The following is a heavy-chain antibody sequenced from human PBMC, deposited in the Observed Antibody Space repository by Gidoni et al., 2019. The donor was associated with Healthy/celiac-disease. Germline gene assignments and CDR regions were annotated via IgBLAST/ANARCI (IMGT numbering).Heavy chain of an antibody. J-gene: IGHJ4*02. CDR3: AATYDYVWGSYRFPFDY. D-gene: IGHD3-16*02. CDR1: GFTFSSYS. V-gene: IGHV3-21*01. CDR2: ISSSSSYI. Sequence: EVQLVESGGGLVKPGGSLRLSCAASGFTFSSYSMNWVRQAPGKGLEWVSSISSSSSYIYYADSVKGRFTISRDNAKNSLYLQMSSLRVEDTAVYYCAATYDYVWGSYRFPFDYWGQGTLVTVSS.